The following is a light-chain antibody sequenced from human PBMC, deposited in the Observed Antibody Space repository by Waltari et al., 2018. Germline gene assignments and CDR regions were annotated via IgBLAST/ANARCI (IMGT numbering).Light chain of an antibody. CDR2: RNN. CDR3: ATWDDSLSGWM. J-gene: IGLJ3*02. V-gene: IGLV1-47*01. Sequence: QSVLTQPPSASATPGQRVSISCSGSSSNIGSNLVYWYQHLPGKAPKLLIYRNNQRPSGVPDRFPGSKSDTSASRAIGGLRSEDEADYYCATWDDSLSGWMFGGGTKLTVL. CDR1: SSNIGSNL.